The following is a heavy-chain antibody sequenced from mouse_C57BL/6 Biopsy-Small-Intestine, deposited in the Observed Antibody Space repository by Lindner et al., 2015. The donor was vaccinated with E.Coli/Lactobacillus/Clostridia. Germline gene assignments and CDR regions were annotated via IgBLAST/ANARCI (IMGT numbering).Heavy chain of an antibody. Sequence: VQLQESGAELMKPGASVKLSCKATGYTFTGYWIEWVKQRPGQGLEWIGVINPGSGGTNYNEKSKGKATITADTSSNTAYLQLSSLTSEDTAVYYCARDSNGFAYWGQGTLVTVSA. J-gene: IGHJ3*01. CDR1: GYTFTGYW. V-gene: IGHV1-9*01. CDR2: INPGSGGT. CDR3: ARDSNGFAY. D-gene: IGHD2-5*01.